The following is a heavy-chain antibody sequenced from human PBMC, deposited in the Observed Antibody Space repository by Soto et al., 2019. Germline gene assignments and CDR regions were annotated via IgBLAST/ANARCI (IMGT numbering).Heavy chain of an antibody. J-gene: IGHJ4*02. CDR3: ATKITGTTYFGH. CDR2: ISSSGSTI. V-gene: IGHV3-48*03. CDR1: EFTFSSYE. D-gene: IGHD1-7*01. Sequence: EVQLVESGGDLVQPGGSLRLSCAASEFTFSSYEMNWVRQAPGKGLEWISYISSSGSTIYYADSVKGRFTISRDNAKNSLYLQMSSLRAEDTAVYYCATKITGTTYFGHRGQGTLVTVSS.